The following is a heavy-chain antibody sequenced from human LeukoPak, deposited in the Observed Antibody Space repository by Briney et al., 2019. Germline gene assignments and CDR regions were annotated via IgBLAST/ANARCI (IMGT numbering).Heavy chain of an antibody. CDR3: ARDSKTTVRDAFDI. D-gene: IGHD4-17*01. V-gene: IGHV4-59*01. Sequence: ASETLSLTCTVPGESISGFYWTWIRQPPGKGLEWIGYIYYSGSTNYNPSLKSRVTISVDTSKNQFSLKLSSATAADTAVYYCARDSKTTVRDAFDIWGQGTMVTVSS. CDR1: GESISGFY. CDR2: IYYSGST. J-gene: IGHJ3*02.